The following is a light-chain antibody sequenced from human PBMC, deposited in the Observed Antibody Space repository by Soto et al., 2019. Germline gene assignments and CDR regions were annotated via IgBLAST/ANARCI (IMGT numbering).Light chain of an antibody. J-gene: IGKJ1*01. CDR2: LGF. CDR3: MQSLETPWT. CDR1: QSLLHSNGYNY. V-gene: IGKV2-28*01. Sequence: DIVMTQSPLALPVTPGEAASISSRSSQSLLHSNGYNYVDWYLQKPGQSPQLLIYLGFSRASGVPDRFSGSGSVTDFTLKISRVEAGDVGVYDCMQSLETPWTFGQGTKMDVK.